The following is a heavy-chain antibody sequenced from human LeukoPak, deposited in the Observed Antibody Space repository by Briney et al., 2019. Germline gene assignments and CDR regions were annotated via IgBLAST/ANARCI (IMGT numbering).Heavy chain of an antibody. CDR2: INHSGST. CDR3: ARDPYYYDSSGYSNIEDPHAFDI. Sequence: SETLSLTCAVYGGSFSGYYWSWIRQPPGKGLEWIGEINHSGSTNYNPSLKSRVTISVDTSKNQFSLKLSSVTAADTAVYYCARDPYYYDSSGYSNIEDPHAFDIWGQGTMVTVSS. D-gene: IGHD3-22*01. J-gene: IGHJ3*02. CDR1: GGSFSGYY. V-gene: IGHV4-34*01.